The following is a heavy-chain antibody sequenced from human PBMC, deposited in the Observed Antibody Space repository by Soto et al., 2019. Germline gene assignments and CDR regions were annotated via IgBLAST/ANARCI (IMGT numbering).Heavy chain of an antibody. J-gene: IGHJ4*02. Sequence: ASVKVSCKASGYTFTGYYLHWVRQAPGQGLEWMGWINPNSGGTNYAQKFQGRVTMTRDTSISTAYMELSRLSSDDTADYYCARMYTSGWNYFDYWGQGTQVTVSS. CDR1: GYTFTGYY. D-gene: IGHD6-19*01. V-gene: IGHV1-2*02. CDR3: ARMYTSGWNYFDY. CDR2: INPNSGGT.